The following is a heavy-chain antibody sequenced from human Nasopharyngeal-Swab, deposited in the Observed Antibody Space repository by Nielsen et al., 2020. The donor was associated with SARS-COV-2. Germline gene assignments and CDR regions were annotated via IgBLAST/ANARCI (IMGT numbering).Heavy chain of an antibody. CDR3: ASGVYSGFGYYYYGMDV. CDR2: INHSGST. D-gene: IGHD5-12*01. Sequence: PGKGLEWIGEINHSGSTNYNPSLKSRVTISVDTSKNQFSLKLSSVTAADTAVYYCASGVYSGFGYYYYGMDVWGQGTTVTVSS. V-gene: IGHV4-34*01. J-gene: IGHJ6*02.